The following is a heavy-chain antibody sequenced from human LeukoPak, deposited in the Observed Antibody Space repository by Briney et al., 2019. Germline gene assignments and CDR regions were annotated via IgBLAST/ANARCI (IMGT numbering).Heavy chain of an antibody. CDR3: ARVAWRAFDI. CDR1: GFTFRIYA. CDR2: ISSSGSTR. D-gene: IGHD5-12*01. J-gene: IGHJ3*02. Sequence: GGSLRLSCAASGFTFRIYAMNWVRQAPGKGLEWVSYISSSGSTRSYADSVQGRFTISRDNAKNTLSLQMNSLRAEDTAGYYCARVAWRAFDIWGQGTMVTVSS. V-gene: IGHV3-48*03.